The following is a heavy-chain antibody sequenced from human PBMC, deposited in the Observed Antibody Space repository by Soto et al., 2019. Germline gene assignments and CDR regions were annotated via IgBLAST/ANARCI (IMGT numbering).Heavy chain of an antibody. CDR2: ISAYNGNT. J-gene: IGHJ6*03. Sequence: ASVKVSCKASGYTFTSYGISWVRQAPGQGLEWMGWISAYNGNTNYAQKLQGRVTMTTDTSTSTAHMELRSLRSDDTAVYYCARDRSVFSGYCSGGSCYSYYYMDVWGKGTTVTVSS. D-gene: IGHD2-15*01. CDR1: GYTFTSYG. CDR3: ARDRSVFSGYCSGGSCYSYYYMDV. V-gene: IGHV1-18*01.